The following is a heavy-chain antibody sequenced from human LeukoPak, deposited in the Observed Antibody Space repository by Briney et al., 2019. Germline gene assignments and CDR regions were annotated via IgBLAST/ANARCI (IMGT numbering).Heavy chain of an antibody. V-gene: IGHV3-53*01. Sequence: PGGSLRLSCAASGFTVSSNYMSWVRQAPGKGLEWVSVIYSGGSTYHADSVKGRFTISRDNSKNTLYLQMNSLRAEDTAVYYCAKGGSYEYTSFDYWGQGTLVTVSS. CDR3: AKGGSYEYTSFDY. CDR2: IYSGGST. CDR1: GFTVSSNY. D-gene: IGHD5-18*01. J-gene: IGHJ4*02.